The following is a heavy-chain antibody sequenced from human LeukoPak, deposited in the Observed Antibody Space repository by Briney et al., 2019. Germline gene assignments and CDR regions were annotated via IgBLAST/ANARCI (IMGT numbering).Heavy chain of an antibody. Sequence: GRSLRLSCAASGFTFSSYAMHWVRQAPGKGLEWVAVISYDGSNKYYADSVKGRFTISRDNSKNTLYLQMSSLRAEDTAVYYCARAPEDYFDYWGQGTLVTVSS. V-gene: IGHV3-30*04. CDR1: GFTFSSYA. D-gene: IGHD1-14*01. CDR2: ISYDGSNK. J-gene: IGHJ4*02. CDR3: ARAPEDYFDY.